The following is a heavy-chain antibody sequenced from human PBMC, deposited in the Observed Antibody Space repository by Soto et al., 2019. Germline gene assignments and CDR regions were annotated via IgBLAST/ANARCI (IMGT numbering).Heavy chain of an antibody. CDR1: GYTFTSYY. Sequence: ASVKVSCKASGYTFTSYYMHWVRLAPGQGLEWMGIINPSGGSTSYAQKFQGRVTMTRDTSTSTVYMELSSLRSEDTAVYYCARDRDYYDSSGSPSPYYYYGMDVWGQGTTVTV. J-gene: IGHJ6*02. CDR2: INPSGGST. CDR3: ARDRDYYDSSGSPSPYYYYGMDV. D-gene: IGHD3-22*01. V-gene: IGHV1-46*01.